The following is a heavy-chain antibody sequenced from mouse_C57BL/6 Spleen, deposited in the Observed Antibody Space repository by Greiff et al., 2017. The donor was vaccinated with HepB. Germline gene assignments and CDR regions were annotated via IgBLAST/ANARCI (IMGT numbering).Heavy chain of an antibody. Sequence: EVKLVESEGGLVQPGSSMKLSCTASGFTFSDYYMAWVRQVPEKGLEWVANINYDGSSTYYLDSLKSRFIISRDNAKNILYLQMSSLKSEDTATYYCARTTVFDYWGQGTTLTVSS. V-gene: IGHV5-16*01. CDR3: ARTTVFDY. D-gene: IGHD1-1*01. CDR2: INYDGSST. J-gene: IGHJ2*01. CDR1: GFTFSDYY.